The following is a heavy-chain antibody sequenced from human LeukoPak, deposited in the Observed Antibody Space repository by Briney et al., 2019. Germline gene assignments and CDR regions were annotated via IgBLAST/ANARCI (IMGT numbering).Heavy chain of an antibody. V-gene: IGHV1-2*02. J-gene: IGHJ5*02. CDR3: ARNRADSSGLNWFDP. D-gene: IGHD6-19*01. Sequence: ASVKVSCKASGYTFTSYYTHWVRQAPGQGLEWMGWINPNSGGTNYAQKFQGRVTMTRDTSISTAYMELSRLRSDDTAVYYCARNRADSSGLNWFDPWGQGTLVIVSS. CDR1: GYTFTSYY. CDR2: INPNSGGT.